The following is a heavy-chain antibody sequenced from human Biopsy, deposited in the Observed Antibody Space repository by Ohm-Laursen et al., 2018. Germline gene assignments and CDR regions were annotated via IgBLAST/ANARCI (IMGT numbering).Heavy chain of an antibody. V-gene: IGHV1-2*02. D-gene: IGHD2-8*01. CDR1: SYTFTDYN. J-gene: IGHJ4*02. CDR2: INCKTGAT. CDR3: ARDPLNGHKHFDY. Sequence: SVKVSCKASSYTFTDYNIHWMRQAPGQGLEWLGYINCKTGATNYAQKFQGTVTMTRDTSISTAYLALGSIRSADTAIYYCARDPLNGHKHFDYWGQGSLVTVSS.